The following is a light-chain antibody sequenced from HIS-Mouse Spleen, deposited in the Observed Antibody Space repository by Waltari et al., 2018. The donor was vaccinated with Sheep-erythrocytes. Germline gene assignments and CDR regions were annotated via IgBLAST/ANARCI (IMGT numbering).Light chain of an antibody. J-gene: IGLJ1*01. V-gene: IGLV2-11*01. CDR2: DVS. CDR3: CSYAGSYNHV. Sequence: QSALTQPRSVSGSPGQSVTLSCTGTRSDDGGYYYVSWYQQHPGKAPNLMIYDVSKRPSGVPDRFSGSKSGNTASLTISGLQAEDEADYYCCSYAGSYNHVFATGTKVTVL. CDR1: RSDDGGYYY.